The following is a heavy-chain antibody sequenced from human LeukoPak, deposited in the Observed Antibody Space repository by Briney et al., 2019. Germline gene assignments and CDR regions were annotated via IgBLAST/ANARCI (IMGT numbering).Heavy chain of an antibody. J-gene: IGHJ3*02. CDR3: ASAHYYYDSSGPDAFDI. CDR1: GYSFTSYW. D-gene: IGHD3-22*01. Sequence: GESLKISCKGSGYSFTSYWIGWVRQMPGKGLEGMGIIYPGDSDTRYSPSFQGQVTISADKSISTAYLQWSSLKASDTAMYYCASAHYYYDSSGPDAFDIWGQGTMVTVSS. CDR2: IYPGDSDT. V-gene: IGHV5-51*01.